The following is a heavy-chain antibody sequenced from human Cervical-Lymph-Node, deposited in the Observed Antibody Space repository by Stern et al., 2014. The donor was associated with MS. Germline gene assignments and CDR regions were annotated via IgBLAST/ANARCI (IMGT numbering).Heavy chain of an antibody. Sequence: EVQLVESGGGLVKPGESLRLSCDASGFTFSHYSINWVRQAPGTGLEWISSIRCYSTHTYYAASVDGRFTISRDSAKDSVSLHMVSLRAEDTAVYYCARARVGDYARSPHLDSWGQGTLVTVSS. CDR2: IRCYSTHT. CDR3: ARARVGDYARSPHLDS. J-gene: IGHJ4*02. V-gene: IGHV3-21*01. D-gene: IGHD4-17*01. CDR1: GFTFSHYS.